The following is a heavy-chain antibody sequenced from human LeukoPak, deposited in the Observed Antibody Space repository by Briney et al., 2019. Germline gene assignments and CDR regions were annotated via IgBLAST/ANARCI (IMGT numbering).Heavy chain of an antibody. CDR1: VGSFSDYS. Sequence: PSETLSLTCVLYVGSFSDYSWTGLRQPPRKGLEGMGGINHSGGTNHKPSLMSKVIMSVDTSKTQISLKVSAVTAADTGVYYCARVGYSYSINDWSRTGLGAYPTKYYYYMDVWGKGTTVTVSS. D-gene: IGHD5-18*01. J-gene: IGHJ6*03. CDR3: ARVGYSYSINDWSRTGLGAYPTKYYYYMDV. CDR2: INHSGGT. V-gene: IGHV4-34*01.